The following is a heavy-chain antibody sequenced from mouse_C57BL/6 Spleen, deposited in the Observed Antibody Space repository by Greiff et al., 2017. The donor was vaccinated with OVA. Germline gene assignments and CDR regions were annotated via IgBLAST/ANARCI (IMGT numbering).Heavy chain of an antibody. CDR1: GFTFSNYW. CDR2: IRLKSDNYAT. V-gene: IGHV6-3*01. D-gene: IGHD4-1*01. Sequence: VQLKESGGGLVQPGGSMKLSCVASGFTFSNYWMNWVRQSPEKGLEWVAQIRLKSDNYATHYAESVKGRFTISRDDSKSSVYLQMNNLRAEDTGIYYCTELTGNLYFDYWGQGTTLTVSS. CDR3: TELTGNLYFDY. J-gene: IGHJ2*01.